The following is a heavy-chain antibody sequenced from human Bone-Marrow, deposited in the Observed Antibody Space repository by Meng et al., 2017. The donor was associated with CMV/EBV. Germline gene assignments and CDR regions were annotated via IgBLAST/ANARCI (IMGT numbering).Heavy chain of an antibody. CDR2: ISSSDDSI. Sequence: GESLKISCAASGFTFSSYAMHWVRQAPGKGLEWLSSISSSDDSIYYADFVKGRFTISRDNAKNSLHLQMTSLRAGDTAVYYCGLVPAATSFSDFWGQGTLVTVYS. CDR3: GLVPAATSFSDF. CDR1: GFTFSSYA. V-gene: IGHV3-21*01. J-gene: IGHJ4*02. D-gene: IGHD2-2*01.